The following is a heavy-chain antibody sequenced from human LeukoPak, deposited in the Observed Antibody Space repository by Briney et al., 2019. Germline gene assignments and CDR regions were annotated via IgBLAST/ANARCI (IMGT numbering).Heavy chain of an antibody. CDR3: ARDSKATWNYYYMDV. CDR2: IKQDGSEK. D-gene: IGHD5-12*01. CDR1: GFTFSSYW. V-gene: IGHV3-7*01. Sequence: GGSLRLSCEASGFTFSSYWMSWVRQAPGKGLEWVANIKQDGSEKYYVDSVKGRFTISRDNAKNSLYLQMNSLRAEDTAVYYCARDSKATWNYYYMDVWGKGTTVTVSS. J-gene: IGHJ6*03.